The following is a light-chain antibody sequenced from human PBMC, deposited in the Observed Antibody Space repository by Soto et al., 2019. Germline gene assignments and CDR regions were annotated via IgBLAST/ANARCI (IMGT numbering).Light chain of an antibody. Sequence: EIVMTQSPATLSVSPGERATLSCRASQTISSNLAWYQQKPGQSPRLIIHGASTRATGVPARFSGSGYGTDFTLTISSLQSEDFAVYYCQQYHNWPPQYTFGQGTKLQIK. J-gene: IGKJ2*01. CDR2: GAS. CDR3: QQYHNWPPQYT. V-gene: IGKV3-15*01. CDR1: QTISSN.